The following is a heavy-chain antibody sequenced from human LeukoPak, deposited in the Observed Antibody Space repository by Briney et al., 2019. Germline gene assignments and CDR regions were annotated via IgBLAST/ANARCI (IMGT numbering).Heavy chain of an antibody. CDR1: GFTFSSYG. CDR2: IRYDGSNK. J-gene: IGHJ4*02. D-gene: IGHD5-18*01. CDR3: AKVLTVGYSYGYDFDY. Sequence: GGSLRLSCAASGFTFSSYGMHWVRQAPGKGLEWVAFIRYDGSNKYYADSVKGRFTISRDNSKNTLYLQMNSLRAEDTAVYYCAKVLTVGYSYGYDFDYWGQGTLVTVSS. V-gene: IGHV3-30*02.